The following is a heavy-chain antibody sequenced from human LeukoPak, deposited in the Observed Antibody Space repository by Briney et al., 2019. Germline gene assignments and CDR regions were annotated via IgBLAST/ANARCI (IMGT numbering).Heavy chain of an antibody. CDR2: IKQDGSET. D-gene: IGHD2-2*01. Sequence: PGESLRLSCAASGFAFSNYWMDWVRQAPGKGLEWVANIKQDGSETNYVDSVKGRFTISRNNAKNSLYLQMNSLRAEDTALYYCGSTNSFSYRGQGTLVTVSS. V-gene: IGHV3-7*01. CDR3: GSTNSFSY. J-gene: IGHJ4*02. CDR1: GFAFSNYW.